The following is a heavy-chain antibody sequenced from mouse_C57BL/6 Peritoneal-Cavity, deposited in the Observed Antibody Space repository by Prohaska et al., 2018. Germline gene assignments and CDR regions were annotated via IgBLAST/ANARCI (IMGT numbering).Heavy chain of an antibody. J-gene: IGHJ1*03. CDR3: ARDYDWYFDV. CDR2: IWSDGST. D-gene: IGHD2-4*01. Sequence: QVQLKESGPGLVSPSQSLSITCTVSGFSLTSSCVHWVRQPPGKGLEWLVVIWSDGSTTYNSALKSILSISKDNSKSQVFVKMNSLQTDDTAMYYCARDYDWYFDVWGTGTTVTVSS. CDR1: GFSLTSSC. V-gene: IGHV2-6*03.